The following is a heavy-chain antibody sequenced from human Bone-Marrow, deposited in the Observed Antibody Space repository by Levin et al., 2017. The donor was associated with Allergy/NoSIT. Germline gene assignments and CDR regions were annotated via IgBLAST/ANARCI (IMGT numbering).Heavy chain of an antibody. Sequence: LSLTCAASGFTVRSNYMSWVRQAPGKGLEWVSVIYSGGSTYYADSVKGRFTISRDNSKNTLYLQMNSLRAEDTAVYYCARDGAGSYSYFDYWGQGTLVTVSS. CDR3: ARDGAGSYSYFDY. V-gene: IGHV3-53*01. J-gene: IGHJ4*02. CDR2: IYSGGST. CDR1: GFTVRSNY. D-gene: IGHD5-18*01.